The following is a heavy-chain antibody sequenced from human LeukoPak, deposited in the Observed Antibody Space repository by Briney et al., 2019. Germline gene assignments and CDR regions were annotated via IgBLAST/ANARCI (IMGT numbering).Heavy chain of an antibody. J-gene: IGHJ4*02. CDR1: EFTFSNYA. CDR2: ISFSDEST. Sequence: GGSLRLSCAASEFTFSNYAMTWVRQAPGMGLQWVSIISFSDESTYYADSVKGRFTISRDSSKSTVYLQMNSLKDEDTAVYYCAKYGSGTYYNGLHWGQGTLVTVSS. D-gene: IGHD3-10*01. V-gene: IGHV3-23*01. CDR3: AKYGSGTYYNGLH.